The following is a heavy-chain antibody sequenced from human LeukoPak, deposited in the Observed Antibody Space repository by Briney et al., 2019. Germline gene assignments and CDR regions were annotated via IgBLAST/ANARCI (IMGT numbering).Heavy chain of an antibody. Sequence: PSETLSLTCTVSGGSISSGGYSWSWIRQHPGKGLEWIGYIYYSGSTYYNPSLKSRVTISVDTSKNQFSLKLSSVTAADTAVYYCARGLLLRYFDWLSYYFDYWGQGTLVTVSS. J-gene: IGHJ4*02. CDR2: IYYSGST. CDR3: ARGLLLRYFDWLSYYFDY. D-gene: IGHD3-9*01. CDR1: GGSISSGGYS. V-gene: IGHV4-31*03.